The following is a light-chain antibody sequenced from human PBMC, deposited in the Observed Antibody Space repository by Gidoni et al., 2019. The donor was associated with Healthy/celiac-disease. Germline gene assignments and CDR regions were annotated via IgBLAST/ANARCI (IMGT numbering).Light chain of an antibody. V-gene: IGKV3-15*01. CDR2: GAS. Sequence: EIAMPQSPATLSVSPAERATLSCRASQSVSSNLAWYQQKPGQAPRLLIYGASIRATGIPARFSGSGSGTEFTLTISSLQSEDFAVYYCQQYNNWPRTFGQGTKVEIK. J-gene: IGKJ1*01. CDR3: QQYNNWPRT. CDR1: QSVSSN.